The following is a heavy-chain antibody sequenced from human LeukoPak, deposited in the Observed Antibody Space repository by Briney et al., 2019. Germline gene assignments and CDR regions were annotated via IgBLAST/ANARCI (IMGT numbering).Heavy chain of an antibody. Sequence: GGSLRLSCAASGFDFKNFAISWVRQAPGKGLEWVSSVSSASGATTYYADSVKGRFTISRDNSKSTLYLQMNSLRAEDTAVYYCAKDRPGGTFPINYWGQGTLVTLSP. CDR3: AKDRPGGTFPINY. J-gene: IGHJ4*02. CDR1: GFDFKNFA. D-gene: IGHD5-24*01. CDR2: VSSASGATT. V-gene: IGHV3-23*01.